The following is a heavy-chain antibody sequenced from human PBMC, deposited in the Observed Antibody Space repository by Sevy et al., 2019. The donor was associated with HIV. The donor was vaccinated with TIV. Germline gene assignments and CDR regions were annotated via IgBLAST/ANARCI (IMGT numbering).Heavy chain of an antibody. Sequence: ASVKVSCKTYGDTFSTNSINWVGQAPGQGLEWLGGIIPVIVASNYAQKFRDRVTITADASTTTVYMEMSGLKSDDTAVYYCARERVDTSMVSFDFWGQGTLVTVSS. D-gene: IGHD5-18*01. CDR3: ARERVDTSMVSFDF. V-gene: IGHV1-69*13. J-gene: IGHJ4*02. CDR1: GDTFSTNS. CDR2: IIPVIVAS.